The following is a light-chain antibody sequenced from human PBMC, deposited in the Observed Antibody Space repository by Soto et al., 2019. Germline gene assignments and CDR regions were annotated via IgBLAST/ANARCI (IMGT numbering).Light chain of an antibody. CDR1: NSDVGGYNY. CDR2: DVS. CDR3: SSYTSSSTLGV. Sequence: QSALTQPASVSGSPGQSITISCTGTNSDVGGYNYVSWYQQHPGKAPKLMIYDVSNRPSGVSNRFSGSKSGNTASLTISGLRAEDEADYYCSSYTSSSTLGVFGTGTKVTVL. J-gene: IGLJ1*01. V-gene: IGLV2-14*01.